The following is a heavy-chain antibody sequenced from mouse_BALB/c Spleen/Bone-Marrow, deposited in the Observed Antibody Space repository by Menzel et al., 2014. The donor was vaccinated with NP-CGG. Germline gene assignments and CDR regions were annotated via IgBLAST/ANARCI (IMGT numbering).Heavy chain of an antibody. CDR3: ARVTDTFYYGSSYWYFDV. CDR1: GFTFSSYA. V-gene: IGHV5-6-5*01. J-gene: IGHJ1*01. Sequence: EVQLQESGGGLVKPGGSLKLSCAASGFTFSSYAMSWVRQTPEKRLEWVASISSGGSTYYPDSVKGRFTISRDNVRSILYLQMSSLRSEDTAMYYCARVTDTFYYGSSYWYFDVWGAGTTVTVSS. CDR2: ISSGGST. D-gene: IGHD1-1*01.